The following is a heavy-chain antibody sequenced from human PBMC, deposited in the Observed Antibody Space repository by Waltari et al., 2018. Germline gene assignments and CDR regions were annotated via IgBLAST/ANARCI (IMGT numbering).Heavy chain of an antibody. V-gene: IGHV1-3*01. CDR2: INAGNGDT. CDR1: GYTFSSYA. CDR3: ARGLYRIAEQLTFDY. J-gene: IGHJ4*02. Sequence: QVQLVQSGAEVKKPGASVKVSCKASGYTFSSYAVHWVRQAHGQRIEWMGWINAGNGDTKKSQKLQGRFTITRDTSASTAYMELSSLRSEDTAVYYCARGLYRIAEQLTFDYWGQGTLVTVSS. D-gene: IGHD1-20*01.